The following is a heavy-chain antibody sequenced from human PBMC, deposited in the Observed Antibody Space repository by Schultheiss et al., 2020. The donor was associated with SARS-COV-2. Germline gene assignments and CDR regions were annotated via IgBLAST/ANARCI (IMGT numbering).Heavy chain of an antibody. J-gene: IGHJ6*02. CDR1: GFTFSNAW. V-gene: IGHV3-15*01. D-gene: IGHD6-19*01. Sequence: GESLKISCATSGFTFSNAWLSWVRQAPGKGLEWVGRIKGKVDGETTEYAAPVKGRFTISRDDSKNTAYLEMSSLKIEDTAVYYCVSGWYNYRDGLDLWGQGTTVTVSS. CDR2: IKGKVDGETT. CDR3: VSGWYNYRDGLDL.